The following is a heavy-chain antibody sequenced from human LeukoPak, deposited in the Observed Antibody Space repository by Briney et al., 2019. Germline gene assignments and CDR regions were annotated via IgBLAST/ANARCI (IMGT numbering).Heavy chain of an antibody. CDR2: INPSGGST. Sequence: GASVKVSFKASGYTFTSYYMHWVRQAPGQGLEWMGIINPSGGSTSYAQKFQGRVTMTRDTSTSTVYMELSSLRSEDTAVYYCARDHEYSGYESYYYYYGMDVWGKGTTVTVSS. V-gene: IGHV1-46*01. J-gene: IGHJ6*04. D-gene: IGHD5-12*01. CDR1: GYTFTSYY. CDR3: ARDHEYSGYESYYYYYGMDV.